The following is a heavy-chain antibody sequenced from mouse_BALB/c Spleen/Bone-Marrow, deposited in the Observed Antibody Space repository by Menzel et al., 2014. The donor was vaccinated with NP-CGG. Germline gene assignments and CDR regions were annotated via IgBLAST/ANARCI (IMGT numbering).Heavy chain of an antibody. J-gene: IGHJ3*01. CDR1: GFTFNTYA. Sequence: EVQVVESGGGLVQPKGSLKLSCATSGFTFNTYAMNWVRQAPGKGLEWVARIRSKSNNYATYYAESVKDRFTISRDDSQSMLYLQMNNLKTEDTAMYYCVRQNYDYAWFAYWGQGTLVTVSA. CDR2: IRSKSNNYAT. CDR3: VRQNYDYAWFAY. V-gene: IGHV10-1*02. D-gene: IGHD2-4*01.